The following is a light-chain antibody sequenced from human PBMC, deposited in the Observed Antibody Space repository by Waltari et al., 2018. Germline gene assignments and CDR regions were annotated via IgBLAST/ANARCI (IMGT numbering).Light chain of an antibody. J-gene: IGKJ2*01. CDR2: AAS. Sequence: DIQMTQSPSPLSAFVGDRVTITCRASQSITNYLNWYQEKPGKAPKLLIYAASGLQGGVPSRFSGSGSGTDFTLTISSLQAEDFATYYCQQSYSTPYTFGQGTKLEIK. CDR3: QQSYSTPYT. V-gene: IGKV1-39*01. CDR1: QSITNY.